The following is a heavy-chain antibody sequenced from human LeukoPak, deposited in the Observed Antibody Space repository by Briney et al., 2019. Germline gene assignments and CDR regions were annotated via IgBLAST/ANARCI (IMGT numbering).Heavy chain of an antibody. V-gene: IGHV4-59*08. Sequence: PSETLSLTCTVSGGSTSGLYWSWIRQPPGKGLEYLGCLFCSGSDYNPSLKSRISMSVDASKNQISLRLTSVTAADTAVYYCARLTHIAAAGSYSYHSLDVWGQGTTVTVSS. CDR1: GGSTSGLY. CDR2: LFCSGS. D-gene: IGHD6-13*01. CDR3: ARLTHIAAAGSYSYHSLDV. J-gene: IGHJ6*02.